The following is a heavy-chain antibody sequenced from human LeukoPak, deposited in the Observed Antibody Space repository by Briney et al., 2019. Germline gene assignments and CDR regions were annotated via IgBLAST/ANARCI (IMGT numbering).Heavy chain of an antibody. V-gene: IGHV3-23*01. CDR3: AIMHPYYDGSGYWVQ. D-gene: IGHD3-22*01. CDR2: ISTSGAST. CDR1: GFTFSSYA. J-gene: IGHJ4*02. Sequence: GRSLRLSCAASGFTFSSYAMSWVRQAPGKGLEWVSGISTSGASTSNADSVKGRFTISRDNPRNTLYMQMNSLRAEDTALYYCAIMHPYYDGSGYWVQWGQGTLVTVSS.